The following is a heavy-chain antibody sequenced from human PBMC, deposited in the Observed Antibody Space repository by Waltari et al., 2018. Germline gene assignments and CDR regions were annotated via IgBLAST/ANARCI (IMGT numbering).Heavy chain of an antibody. J-gene: IGHJ4*02. V-gene: IGHV6-1*01. CDR3: ARDRGAYGDYESYYFDY. CDR1: GDSVSSNSAA. Sequence: QVQLQQSGPGLVKPSQTLSLTCAISGDSVSSNSAAWNWIRQSLSRGLEWLGRTYYRSKWYNDYAVSVKSRITINPDTSKNQFSLQLNSVTPEDTAVYYCARDRGAYGDYESYYFDYWGQGTLVTVSS. CDR2: TYYRSKWYN. D-gene: IGHD4-17*01.